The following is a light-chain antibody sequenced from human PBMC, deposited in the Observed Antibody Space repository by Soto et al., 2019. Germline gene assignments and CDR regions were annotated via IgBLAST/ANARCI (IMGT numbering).Light chain of an antibody. CDR2: DVS. Sequence: QSALTQPASVSGSPGQSITISCTGTSRDVGGYNYVSWYQKNPGKAPKLMIYDVSNRPSGVSDRFSGSKSGNTASLTISGLQAEDEADYYCSSYSNRTTLYVFGTGTKVTVL. V-gene: IGLV2-14*03. CDR1: SRDVGGYNY. CDR3: SSYSNRTTLYV. J-gene: IGLJ1*01.